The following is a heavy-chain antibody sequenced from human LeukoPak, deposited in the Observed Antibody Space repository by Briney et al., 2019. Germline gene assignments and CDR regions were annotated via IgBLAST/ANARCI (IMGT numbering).Heavy chain of an antibody. CDR1: GYTLTELS. Sequence: VASVKVSCKVSGYTLTELSMHWVRQAPGKGLEWMGGFDPEDGETIYAQKFQGRVTMTEDTSTDTAYMDLSSLGSEDTAVYYCAAELNGDNSDCCYFEIWGQGTMVTVSS. CDR2: FDPEDGET. J-gene: IGHJ3*02. V-gene: IGHV1-24*01. CDR3: AAELNGDNSDCCYFEI. D-gene: IGHD4-23*01.